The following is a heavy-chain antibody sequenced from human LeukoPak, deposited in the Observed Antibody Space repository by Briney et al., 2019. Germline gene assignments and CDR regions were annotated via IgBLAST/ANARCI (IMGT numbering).Heavy chain of an antibody. V-gene: IGHV4-39*01. D-gene: IGHD4-11*01. CDR1: GGSISSSSYY. CDR2: IYYSGST. Sequence: SETLSLTCTVSGGSISSSSYYWGWIRQPPGKGLEWIGSIYYSGSTYYNPSLKSRVTISVDTSKNQFSLKLSSVTAADTAVYYCARGYSNYNFYYYGMDVWGQGTTVTVSS. CDR3: ARGYSNYNFYYYGMDV. J-gene: IGHJ6*02.